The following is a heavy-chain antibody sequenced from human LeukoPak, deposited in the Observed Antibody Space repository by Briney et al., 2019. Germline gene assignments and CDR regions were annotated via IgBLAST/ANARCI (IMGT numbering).Heavy chain of an antibody. CDR1: GYSFNLYG. CDR2: ISGSNGNT. J-gene: IGHJ4*02. CDR3: ARAGAGPESHTGQIVWIGDHDY. D-gene: IGHD2-21*01. V-gene: IGHV1-18*01. Sequence: GASVKISCKTSGYSFNLYGISWVRQAPGQGLEWTAWISGSNGNTNLVPELQDRISMTTDTSTTTAYLELRSLTSDDTAIYFCARAGAGPESHTGQIVWIGDHDYWGQGTLVAVSS.